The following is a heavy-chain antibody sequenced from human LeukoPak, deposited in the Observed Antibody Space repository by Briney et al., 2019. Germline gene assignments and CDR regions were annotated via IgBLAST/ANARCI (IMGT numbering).Heavy chain of an antibody. D-gene: IGHD5-12*01. CDR3: ARDRSGYSGYDFFDY. CDR2: ISLSGNVT. Sequence: TGGSLRLSCAASGFTFSRYEMNWVRQTPGKGLEWVSYISLSGNVTDYADSVKGRFTIYRDNAKNSLYLQMNSLRAEDTAVYYCARDRSGYSGYDFFDYWGQGALVTVSS. V-gene: IGHV3-48*03. J-gene: IGHJ4*02. CDR1: GFTFSRYE.